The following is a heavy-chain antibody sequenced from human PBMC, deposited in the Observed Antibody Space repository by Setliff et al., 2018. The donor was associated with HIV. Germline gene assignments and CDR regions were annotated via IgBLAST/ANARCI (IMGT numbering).Heavy chain of an antibody. CDR2: VSYTGST. CDR1: GASINSGRYY. D-gene: IGHD3-16*01. J-gene: IGHJ4*02. V-gene: IGHV4-39*01. Sequence: PSETLSLTCTISGASINSGRYYWGWIRQPPGKGLEWIGSVSYTGSTSYNPSLRSRVTIPVDTSRNQFSLKVTSVSAADTAVYYCARGTEVGATGFWGQGTLVTVSS. CDR3: ARGTEVGATGF.